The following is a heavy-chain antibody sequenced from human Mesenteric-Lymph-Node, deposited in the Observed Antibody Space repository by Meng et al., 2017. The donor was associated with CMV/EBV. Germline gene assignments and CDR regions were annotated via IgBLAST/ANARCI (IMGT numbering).Heavy chain of an antibody. CDR3: AHGGSGYDFGAGGFDY. CDR2: VYWNDDI. D-gene: IGHD5-12*01. V-gene: IGHV2-5*01. J-gene: IGHJ4*02. Sequence: FSIGTFGLSVSWIRQPPGKALEWLALVYWNDDIRYSPSLKNRLTATRDTSKNQVVLRMTNMDPMDSATYYCAHGGSGYDFGAGGFDYWGQGTLVTVSS. CDR1: FSIGTFGLS.